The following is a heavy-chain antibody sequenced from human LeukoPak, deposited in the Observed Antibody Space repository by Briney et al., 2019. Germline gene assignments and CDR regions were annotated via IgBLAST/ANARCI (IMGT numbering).Heavy chain of an antibody. Sequence: GGSLRLSCAASRFTLSSYAMTWVRQAPGKGLQWVSTISVSGGSTYYADSVKGRFTISRDTSKSTLYLQMNSLRDEDTAVYYCAKYGSGTYYNGLYWGQGTLVTVSS. CDR1: RFTLSSYA. CDR3: AKYGSGTYYNGLY. V-gene: IGHV3-23*01. CDR2: ISVSGGST. J-gene: IGHJ4*02. D-gene: IGHD3-10*01.